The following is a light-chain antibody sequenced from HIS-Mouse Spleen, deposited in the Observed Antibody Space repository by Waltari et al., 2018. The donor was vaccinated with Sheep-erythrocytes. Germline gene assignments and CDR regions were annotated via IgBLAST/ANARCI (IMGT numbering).Light chain of an antibody. CDR2: AAS. CDR3: QQLNSYPHT. CDR1: QGLSSY. V-gene: IGKV1-9*01. J-gene: IGKJ2*01. Sequence: DIQLTQSPSFLSASVGDRVTITCRASQGLSSYLAWYQQKPGKAPKLLIYAASTLQSGGPSRFSGSGSGTEFTLTISSLQPEDFATYYWQQLNSYPHTFGQGTKLEIK.